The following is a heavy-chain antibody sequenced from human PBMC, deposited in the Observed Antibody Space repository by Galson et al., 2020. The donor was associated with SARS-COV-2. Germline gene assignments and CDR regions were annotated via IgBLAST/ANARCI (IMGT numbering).Heavy chain of an antibody. CDR3: ARGLSSPSSALYFDY. Sequence: TGGSLRLSCAPSGFIVSDNYMNWVRRAPGKGLEWVSVLYSGGNTYYADSVKGRFTISRDNSKNTLYLQMNGLRPEDTAVYYCARGLSSPSSALYFDYWGQGNVVTVSS. CDR2: LYSGGNT. CDR1: GFIVSDNY. D-gene: IGHD6-6*01. J-gene: IGHJ4*02. V-gene: IGHV3-66*01.